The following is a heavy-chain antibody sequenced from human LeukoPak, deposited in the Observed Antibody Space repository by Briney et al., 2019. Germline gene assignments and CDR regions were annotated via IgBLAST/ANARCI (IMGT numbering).Heavy chain of an antibody. J-gene: IGHJ3*02. CDR3: ARGRIVATITFGQWGDAFDI. D-gene: IGHD5-12*01. CDR1: GFTFSSYE. CDR2: TSSSGSTI. Sequence: GGSLRLSCAASGFTFSSYEMNWVRQAPGKGLEWVSYTSSSGSTIYYADSVKGRFTISRDNAKNSLYLQMNSLRAEDTAVYYCARGRIVATITFGQWGDAFDIWGQGTMVTVSS. V-gene: IGHV3-48*03.